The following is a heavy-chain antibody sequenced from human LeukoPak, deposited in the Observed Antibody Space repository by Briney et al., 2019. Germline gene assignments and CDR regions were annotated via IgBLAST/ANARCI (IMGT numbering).Heavy chain of an antibody. CDR2: IYSGGST. Sequence: GGSLRLSCAASGFTVSSNYMSWVRQAPGKGLEWVSVIYSGGSTYYADSVKGRFTISRDNSKNTLYLQMNSLRAEDTAVYYCARGIAAAANEDRFDPWGQGTLVTVSS. D-gene: IGHD6-13*01. J-gene: IGHJ5*02. V-gene: IGHV3-53*01. CDR1: GFTVSSNY. CDR3: ARGIAAAANEDRFDP.